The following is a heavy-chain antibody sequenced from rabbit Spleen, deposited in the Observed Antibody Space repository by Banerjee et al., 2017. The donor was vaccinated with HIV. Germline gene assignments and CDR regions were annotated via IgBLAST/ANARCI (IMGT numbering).Heavy chain of an antibody. CDR2: IYAGSGYT. CDR3: ARHNGGYDF. D-gene: IGHD1-1*01. V-gene: IGHV1S40*01. J-gene: IGHJ4*01. Sequence: QSLVEYAGDLVNPEKSLTLTCTASGFSLSGYWMFWVRQAPGKGLEWKGCIYAGSGYTYYATWAKGRFTISKTSSPTVTLQMTSLTAADTATDFGARHNGGYDFWGPGTLVTVS. CDR1: GFSLSGYW.